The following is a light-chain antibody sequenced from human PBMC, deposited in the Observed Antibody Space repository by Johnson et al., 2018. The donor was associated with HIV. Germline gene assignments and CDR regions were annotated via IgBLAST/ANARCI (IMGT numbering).Light chain of an antibody. Sequence: QSALTQPPSVSAAPGQKVTISCSGSSSNIGNNYVSWYQQFPGTAPKLLIYENNKRPSGIPDRFSASKSATSATLAITGLQTGDEADYYCGTWDNSLTAYVFGTGTKVTV. CDR3: GTWDNSLTAYV. CDR2: ENN. V-gene: IGLV1-51*02. CDR1: SSNIGNNY. J-gene: IGLJ1*01.